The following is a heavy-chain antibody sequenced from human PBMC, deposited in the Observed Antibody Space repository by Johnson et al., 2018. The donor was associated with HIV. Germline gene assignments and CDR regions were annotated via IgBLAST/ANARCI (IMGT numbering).Heavy chain of an antibody. J-gene: IGHJ3*02. Sequence: QVQLVESGGGVVQPGRSLRLSCAASGFTFSSYAMHWVRQAPGKGLEWVAVISYDGSNKYYADSVKGRITISRDNSKTTLYLQMNSLRAEDTAVYYCARAGYYGDNDAFDIWGQGTMVTVSS. V-gene: IGHV3-30-3*01. D-gene: IGHD4-17*01. CDR3: ARAGYYGDNDAFDI. CDR2: ISYDGSNK. CDR1: GFTFSSYA.